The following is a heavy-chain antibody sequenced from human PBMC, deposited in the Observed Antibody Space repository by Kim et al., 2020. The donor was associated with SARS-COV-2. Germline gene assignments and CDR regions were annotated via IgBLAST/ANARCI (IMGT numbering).Heavy chain of an antibody. D-gene: IGHD3-3*01. V-gene: IGHV4-59*01. CDR2: IYYSGST. CDR3: GRAQNHILLGWFSDAFDI. Sequence: SETLSLTCTVSGGSISSYYWSWIRQPPGKGLEWIGYIYYSGSTNYNPSLKSRVTISVDTSKNQFSLKLSSVTAADTAAYYCGRAQNHILLGWFSDAFDI. CDR1: GGSISSYY. J-gene: IGHJ3*02.